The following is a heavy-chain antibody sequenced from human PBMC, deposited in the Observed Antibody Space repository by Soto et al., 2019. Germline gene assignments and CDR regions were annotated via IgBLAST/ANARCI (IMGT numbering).Heavy chain of an antibody. CDR3: ARGPTDYYDNSANYFLDY. CDR2: ISTYNGNT. V-gene: IGHV1-18*01. CDR1: GYTFITYG. Sequence: ASVKVSCKASGYTFITYGVSWVRQAPGQGLDWLGWISTYNGNTRYAERLQGRVTMTTDTTTNTAYMELRNLRSDDTAVYYCARGPTDYYDNSANYFLDYLGQGTLVTVSS. D-gene: IGHD3-22*01. J-gene: IGHJ4*02.